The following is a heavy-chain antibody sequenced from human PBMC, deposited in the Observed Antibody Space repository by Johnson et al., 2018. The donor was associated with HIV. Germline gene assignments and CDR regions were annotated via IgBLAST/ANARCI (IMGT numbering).Heavy chain of an antibody. CDR1: GFTFSTSV. D-gene: IGHD6-13*01. CDR3: AKDLPPNSSWYGAPDAFDI. Sequence: QVQLVESGGGVVQPGTSLRLSCAPSGFTFSTSVMHWVRRAPGKGLEWVSGISVDGSNKYYADSVKGRFTISRDNSKNTLYLQMNSLRAEDTAVYYCAKDLPPNSSWYGAPDAFDIWGQGTMVTVSS. J-gene: IGHJ3*02. V-gene: IGHV3-30*04. CDR2: ISVDGSNK.